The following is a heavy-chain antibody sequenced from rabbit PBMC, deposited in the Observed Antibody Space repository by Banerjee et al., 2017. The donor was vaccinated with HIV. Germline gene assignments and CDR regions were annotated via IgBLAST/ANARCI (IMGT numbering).Heavy chain of an antibody. CDR3: ARDLAGVIGWNFNL. Sequence: QEQLEESGGDLVKPEGSLTLTCTASGFSFSSSHWICWVRQAPGKGLEWIGCIYTGSSGSTYYASWAKGRFTISKTSSTTVTLQMTSLTAADTATYFCARDLAGVIGWNFNLRGPGTLVTVS. D-gene: IGHD4-1*01. CDR2: IYTGSSGST. CDR1: GFSFSSSHW. J-gene: IGHJ4*01. V-gene: IGHV1S45*01.